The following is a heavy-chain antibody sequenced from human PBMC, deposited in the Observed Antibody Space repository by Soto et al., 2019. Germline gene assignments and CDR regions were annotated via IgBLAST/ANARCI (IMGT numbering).Heavy chain of an antibody. CDR1: GFTFSSYG. CDR3: AKGAWIQLWGVEDY. Sequence: QVQLVESGGGVVQPGRSLRLSCAASGFTFSSYGMHWVRQAPGKGLEWVAVISYDGSNKYYADSVKGRFTISRDNSKNTLYLQMNSLRAEDTAVHYCAKGAWIQLWGVEDYWGQGTLVTVSS. CDR2: ISYDGSNK. J-gene: IGHJ4*02. V-gene: IGHV3-30*18. D-gene: IGHD5-18*01.